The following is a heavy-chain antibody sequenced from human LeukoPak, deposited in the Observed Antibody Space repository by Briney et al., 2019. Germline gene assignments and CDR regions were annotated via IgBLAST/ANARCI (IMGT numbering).Heavy chain of an antibody. CDR2: ISGSGVST. J-gene: IGHJ4*02. CDR1: GFTFSNYA. CDR3: AKDRYYDSSGYYFNPDY. Sequence: GGSLRLSCAASGFTFSNYAMSWVRQAPGKGLEWVSGISGSGVSTYYADSVKGRFTISRDNSKNTLYLQMNSLRAEDTAVYYCAKDRYYDSSGYYFNPDYWGQGALVTVSS. D-gene: IGHD3-22*01. V-gene: IGHV3-23*01.